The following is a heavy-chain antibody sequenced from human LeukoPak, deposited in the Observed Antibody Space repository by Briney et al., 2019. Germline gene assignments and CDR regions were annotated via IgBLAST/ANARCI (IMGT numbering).Heavy chain of an antibody. J-gene: IGHJ4*02. CDR1: GFTFSSYS. D-gene: IGHD2-21*02. CDR3: AKAYCGGDCYIDY. Sequence: GGSLRLSCAASGFTFSSYSMNWVRQAPGKGLEWVSLISSSSSSIFYADSVKGRFTISRDSAKNSLYLQMNSLRGEDTAVYYGAKAYCGGDCYIDYWGQGTLVTVSS. CDR2: ISSSSSSI. V-gene: IGHV3-21*01.